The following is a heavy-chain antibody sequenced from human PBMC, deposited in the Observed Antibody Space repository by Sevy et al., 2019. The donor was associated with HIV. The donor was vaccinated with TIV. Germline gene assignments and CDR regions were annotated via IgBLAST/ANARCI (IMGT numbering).Heavy chain of an antibody. CDR3: AREVEQGMDPFSYYFDY. CDR2: ISYDGSNK. V-gene: IGHV3-30*04. D-gene: IGHD6-13*01. J-gene: IGHJ4*02. CDR1: GFTFSSYA. Sequence: GGSLRLSCAASGFTFSSYAMHWVRQAPGKGLEWVAVISYDGSNKYYADSVKGRFTISRDNSKNTLYLQMNSLRAEDMAVYYCAREVEQGMDPFSYYFDYWGQGTLVTVSS.